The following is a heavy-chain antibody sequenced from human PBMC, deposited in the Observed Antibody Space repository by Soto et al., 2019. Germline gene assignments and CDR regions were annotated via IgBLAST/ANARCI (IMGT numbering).Heavy chain of an antibody. CDR2: IYYSGST. V-gene: IGHV4-39*01. CDR3: ARLEVAAAGFDP. CDR1: GGSISSSSYY. D-gene: IGHD6-13*01. Sequence: SETLSLTCTVSGGSISSSSYYWGWIRQPPGKGLEWIGSIYYSGSTYYNPSLKSRVTISVDTSKNQFSLKLSSVTAADTAVYYCARLEVAAAGFDPWGQGTLVTV. J-gene: IGHJ5*02.